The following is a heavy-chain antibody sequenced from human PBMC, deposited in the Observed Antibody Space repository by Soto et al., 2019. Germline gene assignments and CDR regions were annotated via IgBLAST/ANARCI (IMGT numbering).Heavy chain of an antibody. CDR2: ISNNGDTA. Sequence: EVQLLESGGGLVQPGGSLTLSCATSGFTFSSYAMVWVRQAAEKGLEWVASISNNGDTAYYADSVKGRFTISRGNSENXLYLQMNRLRADDTALYFCAKSRVFIGAIVTLLDSWGQGTQVTVSS. D-gene: IGHD3-16*02. J-gene: IGHJ4*02. V-gene: IGHV3-23*01. CDR1: GFTFSSYA. CDR3: AKSRVFIGAIVTLLDS.